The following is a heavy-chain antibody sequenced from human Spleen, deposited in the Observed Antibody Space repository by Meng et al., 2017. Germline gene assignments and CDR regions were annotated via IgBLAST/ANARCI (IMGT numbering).Heavy chain of an antibody. CDR3: AREGLNYVDS. CDR1: GYSFTSYY. V-gene: IGHV1-46*01. Sequence: QGQLVQSGAEMKKPGASVKVSCRASGYSFTSYYMHWVRQAPGQGLEWMGRINPSGASSRIAQKFQGRVTMTGDTSASIVYMQVSSLRSEDTAVYYCAREGLNYVDSWGQGTLVTVSS. CDR2: INPSGASS. J-gene: IGHJ4*02. D-gene: IGHD3-10*02.